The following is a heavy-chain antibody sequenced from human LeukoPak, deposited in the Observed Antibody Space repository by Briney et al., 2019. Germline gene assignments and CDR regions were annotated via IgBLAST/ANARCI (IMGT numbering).Heavy chain of an antibody. D-gene: IGHD5-24*01. CDR2: INPNSGGT. CDR3: ARSRDGYNFGI. CDR1: GYTFTSYG. Sequence: GASVKVSCKASGYTFTSYGISWVRQAPGQGLEWMGRINPNSGGTNYAQKFQGRVTMTRDTSISTAYMELSRLRSDDTAVYYGARSRDGYNFGIWGQGTMFTVSS. V-gene: IGHV1-2*06. J-gene: IGHJ3*02.